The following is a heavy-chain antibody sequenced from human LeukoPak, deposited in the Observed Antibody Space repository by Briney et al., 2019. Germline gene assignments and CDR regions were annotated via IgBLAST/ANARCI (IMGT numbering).Heavy chain of an antibody. CDR2: ISGDGAST. V-gene: IGHV3-23*01. CDR1: GFTFAIHA. Sequence: GGSLRLSCAASGFTFAIHAMTWVRQAPGKGLEWVSGISGDGASTHYAESVKGQFTISRDNSQNTLFLQMNSLRVEDTAVYYCARDNYYDSSGCRVDYWGQGTLVTVSS. CDR3: ARDNYYDSSGCRVDY. D-gene: IGHD3-22*01. J-gene: IGHJ4*02.